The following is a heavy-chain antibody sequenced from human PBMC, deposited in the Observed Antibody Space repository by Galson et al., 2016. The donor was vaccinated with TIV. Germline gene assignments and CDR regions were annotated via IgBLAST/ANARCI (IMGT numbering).Heavy chain of an antibody. Sequence: SVKVSCKASGYTFSAYYMHWVRQAPGQGLEWMGWISPNSGDTNYPQKFQGRVTMTRDTSITTAYMELTTLTSDDTAVYYCARDGRAEGDYNAWGDYWGQGALVTVSS. J-gene: IGHJ4*02. D-gene: IGHD4-11*01. CDR3: ARDGRAEGDYNAWGDY. CDR1: GYTFSAYY. CDR2: ISPNSGDT. V-gene: IGHV1-2*02.